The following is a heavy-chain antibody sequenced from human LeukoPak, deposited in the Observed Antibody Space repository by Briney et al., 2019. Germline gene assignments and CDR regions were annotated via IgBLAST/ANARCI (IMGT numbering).Heavy chain of an antibody. CDR3: ARASSGWYKFVFDY. J-gene: IGHJ4*02. D-gene: IGHD6-19*01. CDR1: EFSVSSNY. CDR2: IYSGGNT. V-gene: IGHV3-53*01. Sequence: GGSLRLSCAAAEFSVSSNYMTWVRQAPGKGLECVSVIYSGGNTDYADSVKGRFTISRDNSKNTLYLQMNSLRAEDTAVYYCARASSGWYKFVFDYWGQGTLVTVSS.